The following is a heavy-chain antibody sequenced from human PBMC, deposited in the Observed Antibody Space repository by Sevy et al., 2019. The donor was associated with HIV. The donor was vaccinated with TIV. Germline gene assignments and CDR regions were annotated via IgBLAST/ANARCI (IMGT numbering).Heavy chain of an antibody. Sequence: SETLSLTCTVSGGSITSLYWNWIRQPPGKGLEWIANIYYNGQINDNPSLTIRVTLSLDTSKNQYSLRLSSVTAADTAMYYCAGENAWGRGYSWGQGTLVTVSS. CDR1: GGSITSLY. CDR2: IYYNGQI. J-gene: IGHJ4*02. CDR3: AGENAWGRGYS. D-gene: IGHD1-26*01. V-gene: IGHV4-59*08.